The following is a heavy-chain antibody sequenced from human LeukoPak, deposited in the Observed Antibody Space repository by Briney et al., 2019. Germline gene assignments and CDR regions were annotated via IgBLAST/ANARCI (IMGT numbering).Heavy chain of an antibody. Sequence: PGGSLRLSCTASGFTFGDYGVSWFRHSPGTGLEWVGLIRNKAYSGTAEYAASVKGRFIISRDDSRSIAYLQMNSLRTEDTALYFCARAERDAASIYRWGYFFDSWGPGTLVTVSS. D-gene: IGHD7-27*01. CDR3: ARAERDAASIYRWGYFFDS. CDR1: GFTFGDYG. J-gene: IGHJ4*02. CDR2: IRNKAYSGTA. V-gene: IGHV3-49*03.